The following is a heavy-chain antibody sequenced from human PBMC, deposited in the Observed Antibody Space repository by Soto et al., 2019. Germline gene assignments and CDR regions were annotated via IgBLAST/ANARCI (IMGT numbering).Heavy chain of an antibody. CDR3: ATSSYYYDSSGYYHGSSHFDY. D-gene: IGHD3-22*01. CDR1: GGTFSSYA. J-gene: IGHJ4*02. CDR2: IIPIFGTA. Sequence: ASVNVSCKASGGTFSSYAISWVRQAPGQGLEWMGGIIPIFGTANYAQKFQGRVTITADESTSTAYMELSSLRSEDTAVYYCATSSYYYDSSGYYHGSSHFDYWGQGTLVTVSS. V-gene: IGHV1-69*13.